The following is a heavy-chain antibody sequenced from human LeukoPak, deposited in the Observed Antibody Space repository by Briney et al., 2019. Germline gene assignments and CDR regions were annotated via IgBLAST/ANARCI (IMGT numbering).Heavy chain of an antibody. D-gene: IGHD6-13*01. J-gene: IGHJ4*02. CDR3: ARDLQQLGQHNFDY. CDR2: ISSGSSTI. V-gene: IGHV3-48*01. Sequence: GGSLRLSCAASGFTFSSYSMNWVRQAPGKGLEWVSYISSGSSTIYYADSVKGRFTISRDNAKNSLYLQMNSLRAEDTAVYYCARDLQQLGQHNFDYWGQGTLVTVSS. CDR1: GFTFSSYS.